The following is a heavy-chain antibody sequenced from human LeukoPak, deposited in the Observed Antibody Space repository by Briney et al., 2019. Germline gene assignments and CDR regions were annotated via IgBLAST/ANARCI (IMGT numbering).Heavy chain of an antibody. Sequence: ASVKVSCKASGYTFTSYDINWVRQATGQGLEWMGWMNPNSGNTGYAQKFQGRVTITADESTSTAYMELSSLRSEDTAVYYCARALVVPAAVQPNWFDPWGQGTLVTVSS. CDR3: ARALVVPAAVQPNWFDP. V-gene: IGHV1-8*01. J-gene: IGHJ5*02. CDR1: GYTFTSYD. CDR2: MNPNSGNT. D-gene: IGHD2-2*01.